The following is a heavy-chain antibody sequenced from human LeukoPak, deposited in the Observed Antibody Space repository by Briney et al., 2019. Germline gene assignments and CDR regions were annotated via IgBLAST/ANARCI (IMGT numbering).Heavy chain of an antibody. J-gene: IGHJ5*02. V-gene: IGHV4-59*01. CDR1: GGSISSYY. CDR2: IYYSGGT. Sequence: SETLSLTCTVSGGSISSYYWSWIRQPPGKGLEWIGHIYYSGGTNYNPSLKSRVTISVDTSKNQFSLKLSSVTAADTAVYYCARGPYYDFWSGPNTYNWFDPWGQGTLVTVSS. D-gene: IGHD3-3*01. CDR3: ARGPYYDFWSGPNTYNWFDP.